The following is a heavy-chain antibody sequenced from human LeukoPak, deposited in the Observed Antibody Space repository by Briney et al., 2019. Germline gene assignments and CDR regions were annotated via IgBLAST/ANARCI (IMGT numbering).Heavy chain of an antibody. J-gene: IGHJ4*02. D-gene: IGHD3-22*01. CDR1: GYTFTGYY. CDR3: ARDPGSGYYPNNFDF. Sequence: GASVKVSCKASGYTFTGYYMQWVRQAPGQGLEWMGWINPNSGGTKYAQNFQGRVTMTRDASISTTYMELSRLRSDDTAVYYCARDPGSGYYPNNFDFWGQGTLVTVSS. V-gene: IGHV1-2*02. CDR2: INPNSGGT.